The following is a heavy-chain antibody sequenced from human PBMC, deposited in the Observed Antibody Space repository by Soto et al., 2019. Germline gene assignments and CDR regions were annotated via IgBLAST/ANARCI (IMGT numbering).Heavy chain of an antibody. V-gene: IGHV4-31*03. CDR2: IYYSGST. D-gene: IGHD3-3*01. J-gene: IGHJ6*02. CDR1: GGSISSGGYY. CDR3: ARETAYYDFWSGYYKAPDYYGMDV. Sequence: SETLSLTCTVSGGSISSGGYYWSWIRQHPGKGPEWIGYIYYSGSTYYNPSLKSRVTISVDTSKNQFSLKLSSVTAADTAVYYCARETAYYDFWSGYYKAPDYYGMDVWGQGTTVTVSS.